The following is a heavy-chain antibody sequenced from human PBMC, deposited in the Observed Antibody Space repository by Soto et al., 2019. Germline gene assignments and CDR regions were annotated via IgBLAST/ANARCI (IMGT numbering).Heavy chain of an antibody. CDR1: GGSISSSNW. CDR2: IYHSGST. CDR3: ARDYAVVPAAHAIGHYYYYGMDV. V-gene: IGHV4-4*02. D-gene: IGHD2-2*01. J-gene: IGHJ6*02. Sequence: SETLSLTCAVSGGSISSSNWWSWVRQPPGKGLEWIGEIYHSGSTNYNPSLKSRVTISVDKSKNQFSLKLSSVTAADTAVYYCARDYAVVPAAHAIGHYYYYGMDVWGQGTTVTVSS.